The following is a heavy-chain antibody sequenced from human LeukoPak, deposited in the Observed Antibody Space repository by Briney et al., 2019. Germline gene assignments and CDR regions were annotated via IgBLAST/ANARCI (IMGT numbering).Heavy chain of an antibody. D-gene: IGHD2-2*01. V-gene: IGHV3-23*01. J-gene: IGHJ6*02. CDR2: ISGSGGST. CDR1: GFTFSNYA. Sequence: GWSLRLSCAASGFTFSNYAMSWIRQAPGKGLEWVSAISGSGGSTYYADSVKGRFTISRDNSKNTLYLQMTSLRAEDSAVYYCARYCTSTSCADSSYYGMDVWGQGTTVTVSS. CDR3: ARYCTSTSCADSSYYGMDV.